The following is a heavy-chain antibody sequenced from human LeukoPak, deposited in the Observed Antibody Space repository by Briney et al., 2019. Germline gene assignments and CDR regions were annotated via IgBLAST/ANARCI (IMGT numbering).Heavy chain of an antibody. Sequence: SETLSLTCSVSGYSISSDYYWGWIRQPPGKGLEWIGSIYQSGSTYYNASLKSRVTISVDTSKNQFSLKLSSVTAADTAVYYCARLAWGRLDYWGQGTLVTVSS. CDR2: IYQSGST. J-gene: IGHJ4*02. CDR1: GYSISSDYY. D-gene: IGHD7-27*01. V-gene: IGHV4-38-2*02. CDR3: ARLAWGRLDY.